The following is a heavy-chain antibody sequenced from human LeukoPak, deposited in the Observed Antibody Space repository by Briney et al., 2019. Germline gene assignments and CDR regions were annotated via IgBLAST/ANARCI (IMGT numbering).Heavy chain of an antibody. CDR2: ISAYNGNT. J-gene: IGHJ6*02. Sequence: ASVKVSCKASGYTFTSYGISWVRQAPGQGLEWMGWISAYNGNTNYAQKIQGRVTMTTDTSTSTAYMELRSLRSDDTAVYYCARDGDGILTGYYTPPYYYGMDVWGQGTTVTVSS. V-gene: IGHV1-18*01. CDR1: GYTFTSYG. CDR3: ARDGDGILTGYYTPPYYYGMDV. D-gene: IGHD3-9*01.